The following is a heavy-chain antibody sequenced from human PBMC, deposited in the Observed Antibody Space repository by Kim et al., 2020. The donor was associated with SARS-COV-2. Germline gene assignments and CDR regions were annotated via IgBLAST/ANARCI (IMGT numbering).Heavy chain of an antibody. V-gene: IGHV3-23*01. Sequence: GSGGSTYYADSVKGRLTISRDNSKNTLYLQMNSLRAEDTAVYYCATLDLDWGQGTLVTVSS. D-gene: IGHD3-3*01. CDR3: ATLDLD. CDR2: GSGGST. J-gene: IGHJ4*02.